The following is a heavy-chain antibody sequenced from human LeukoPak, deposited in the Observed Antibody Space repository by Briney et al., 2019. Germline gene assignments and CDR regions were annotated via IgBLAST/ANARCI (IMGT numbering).Heavy chain of an antibody. CDR1: GYTFTGYY. D-gene: IGHD3-3*01. Sequence: GASVTVSCKAAGYTFTGYYLHWVRQAPGQGLAWMGWINPNSGGTNYAHNFQGRVTLTRDTSISTAYMELSRLRSDDTAVYYCARSRGCIWIFGIIITDFNYWGQGTLVTVSS. CDR2: INPNSGGT. J-gene: IGHJ4*02. CDR3: ARSRGCIWIFGIIITDFNY. V-gene: IGHV1-2*02.